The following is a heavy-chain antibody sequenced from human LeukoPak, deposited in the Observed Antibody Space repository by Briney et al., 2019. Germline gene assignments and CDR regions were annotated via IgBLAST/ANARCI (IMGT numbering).Heavy chain of an antibody. J-gene: IGHJ5*02. CDR1: EFTLNTYW. CDR3: ARALAVTGTGGFDP. Sequence: GGSRRLSGQPSEFTLNTYWIHWFAQAPGRGPGWASRINTDGSSTSYADSVKGRFTISRDNAKNTLYLQMNSLRAEDTAVYYCARALAVTGTGGFDPWGQGTLVTVSS. CDR2: INTDGSST. D-gene: IGHD6-19*01. V-gene: IGHV3-74*01.